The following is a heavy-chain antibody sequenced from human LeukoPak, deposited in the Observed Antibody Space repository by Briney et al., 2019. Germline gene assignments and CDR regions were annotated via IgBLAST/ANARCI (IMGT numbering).Heavy chain of an antibody. CDR2: ISYDGSNK. V-gene: IGHV3-30-3*01. Sequence: PGRSLRLSCAASGFTFSSYAMHWVRQAPGKGLKWVAVISYDGSNKYYADSVKGRFTISRDNSKNTLYLQMNSLRAEDTAVYYCASLAGWARAGELELRDYYYGMDVWGQGTTVTVSS. CDR3: ASLAGWARAGELELRDYYYGMDV. J-gene: IGHJ6*02. CDR1: GFTFSSYA. D-gene: IGHD1-7*01.